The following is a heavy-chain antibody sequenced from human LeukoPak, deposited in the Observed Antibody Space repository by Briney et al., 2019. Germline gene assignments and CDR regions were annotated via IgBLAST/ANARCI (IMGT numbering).Heavy chain of an antibody. CDR2: IGIAGDT. CDR3: ARAPPYSSASWGYYGMDV. V-gene: IGHV3-13*01. D-gene: IGHD6-6*01. Sequence: GGSLRLSCAASGFTFSSYDMHWVRQTIGKGLEWVSSIGIAGDTYYPGSVKGRFTISRENAKNSLYLQMNSLRAGDTAVYYCARAPPYSSASWGYYGMDVWGQGTTVTVSS. CDR1: GFTFSSYD. J-gene: IGHJ6*02.